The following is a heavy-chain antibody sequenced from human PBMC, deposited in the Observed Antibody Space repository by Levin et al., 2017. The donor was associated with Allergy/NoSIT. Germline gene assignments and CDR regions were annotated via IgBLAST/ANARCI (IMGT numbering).Heavy chain of an antibody. Sequence: GESLKISCQGSGNSFTYYWIGWVRQMPGKGLEWMGLIYPGDSDVRYSPSFQGQVTITADKSNGAAYLQWSSLKASDTAMYYCARVGVTGPIGSRKQRGDFDFWGQGTLVTVSS. CDR2: IYPGDSDV. V-gene: IGHV5-51*01. CDR3: ARVGVTGPIGSRKQRGDFDF. CDR1: GNSFTYYW. D-gene: IGHD2-15*01. J-gene: IGHJ4*02.